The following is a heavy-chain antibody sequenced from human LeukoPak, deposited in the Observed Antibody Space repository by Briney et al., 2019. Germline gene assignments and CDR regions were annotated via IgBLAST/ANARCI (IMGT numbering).Heavy chain of an antibody. D-gene: IGHD6-13*01. J-gene: IGHJ4*02. CDR3: AKDLSWYADY. CDR2: ISGSGGST. Sequence: ASVKVSCKASGYTFTSYYMHWVRQAPGKGLEWVSAISGSGGSTYYADSVKGRFTISRDNSKNTLYLQMNSLRAEDTAVYYCAKDLSWYADYWGQGTLVTVSS. CDR1: GYTFTSYY. V-gene: IGHV3-23*01.